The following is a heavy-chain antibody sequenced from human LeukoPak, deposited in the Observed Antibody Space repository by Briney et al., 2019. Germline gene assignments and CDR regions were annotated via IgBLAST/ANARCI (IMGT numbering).Heavy chain of an antibody. CDR1: GGSFSSYY. D-gene: IGHD5-18*01. V-gene: IGHV4-34*01. Sequence: NPSETLSLTCAVYGGSFSSYYWSWIRQPPGKGLEWIGEINHSGSTNYNPSLKSRVTISVDTSKNQFSLKLSSVTAADTAVYYCARTGEGTAMVFDYWGQGTLVTVSS. CDR2: INHSGST. J-gene: IGHJ4*02. CDR3: ARTGEGTAMVFDY.